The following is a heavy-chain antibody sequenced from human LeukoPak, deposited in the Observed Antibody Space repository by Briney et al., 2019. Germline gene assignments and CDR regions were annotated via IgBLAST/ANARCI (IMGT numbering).Heavy chain of an antibody. CDR1: GYTLTELS. D-gene: IGHD1-26*01. CDR3: ATVEEGEGGAFDI. CDR2: FDPEDGET. J-gene: IGHJ3*02. Sequence: ASVKVSCKVSGYTLTELSMHWVRQAPGKGLEWMGGFDPEDGETIYAQKFQGGVTMTEDTSTDTAYMELSSLRSEDTAVYYCATVEEGEGGAFDIWGQGTMVTVSS. V-gene: IGHV1-24*01.